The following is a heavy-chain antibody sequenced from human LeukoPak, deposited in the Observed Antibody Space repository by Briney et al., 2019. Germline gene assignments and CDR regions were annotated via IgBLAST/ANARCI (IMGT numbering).Heavy chain of an antibody. D-gene: IGHD2-15*01. Sequence: PSETLSLTCTVSGASISNYYWSWTRQPPGKGLKWIGYIHNTGRTNYNPSLKSRVTISADTSKNQFSLRLSSVIAADTAIYYCARYAATGGPNWFDPWGPGTLVTVSS. V-gene: IGHV4-59*01. CDR1: GASISNYY. CDR2: IHNTGRT. CDR3: ARYAATGGPNWFDP. J-gene: IGHJ5*02.